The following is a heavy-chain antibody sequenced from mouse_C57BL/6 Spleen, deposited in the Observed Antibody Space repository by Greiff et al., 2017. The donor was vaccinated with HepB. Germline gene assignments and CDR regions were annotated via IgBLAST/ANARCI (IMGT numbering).Heavy chain of an antibody. J-gene: IGHJ2*01. Sequence: EVQGVESGGGLVQPGGSLKLSCAASGFTFSSYGMSWVRQPPDKRLELFATININGCSTYYQESLKGRFTISRDNATSPLYLQMSSLKSEDTAMYYCSRMARTINWGQGTTLTVSS. CDR3: SRMARTIN. V-gene: IGHV5-6-3*01. CDR2: ININGCST. CDR1: GFTFSSYG.